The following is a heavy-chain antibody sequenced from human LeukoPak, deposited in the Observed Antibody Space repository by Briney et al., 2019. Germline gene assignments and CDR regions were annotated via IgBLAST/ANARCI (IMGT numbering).Heavy chain of an antibody. CDR1: GFTFSSYW. D-gene: IGHD2-21*02. Sequence: PGGSLRLSCAASGFTFSSYWMSWVRQAPGKGLEWVVNIKQDGSEKYYVDSVKGRFTISRDNAKNSLYLQMNSLRAEDTAVYYCARVGLEVTADYFDYWGQGTLVTVSS. V-gene: IGHV3-7*01. J-gene: IGHJ4*02. CDR3: ARVGLEVTADYFDY. CDR2: IKQDGSEK.